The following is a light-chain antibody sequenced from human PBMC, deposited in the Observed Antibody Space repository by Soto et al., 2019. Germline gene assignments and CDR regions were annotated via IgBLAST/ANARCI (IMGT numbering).Light chain of an antibody. CDR2: GNS. CDR1: SSNIWAGYD. Sequence: QSVLTQPPSVSGAPGQRVTISCTGSSSNIWAGYDLHWYQQLPGTAPKLLIFGNSNRPSGVPDRFAGSKSGTSASLAITGLQAEDEADYYCQSYDSSLSAYVFGTGTKVTVL. J-gene: IGLJ1*01. CDR3: QSYDSSLSAYV. V-gene: IGLV1-40*01.